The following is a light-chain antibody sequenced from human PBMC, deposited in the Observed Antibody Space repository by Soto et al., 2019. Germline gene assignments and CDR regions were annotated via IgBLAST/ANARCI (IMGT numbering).Light chain of an antibody. Sequence: QSVLTQPPSASGTPGQRVTISCSGSSSNIGSNTVSWYQQLPGTAPKLLIYSNNQRPSGVPDRFSGSKFGTSASLAISGLQSEDEADYYCAAWDDSLNGLVFGGGTQLTVL. CDR1: SSNIGSNT. J-gene: IGLJ2*01. CDR3: AAWDDSLNGLV. CDR2: SNN. V-gene: IGLV1-44*01.